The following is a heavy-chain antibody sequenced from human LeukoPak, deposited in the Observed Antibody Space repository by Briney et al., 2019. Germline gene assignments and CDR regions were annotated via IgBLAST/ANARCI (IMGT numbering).Heavy chain of an antibody. CDR3: ARGYYYDSSGFTNSAEYFQH. CDR2: ISAYNGNT. J-gene: IGHJ1*01. D-gene: IGHD3-22*01. V-gene: IGHV1-18*01. Sequence: ASVKVSCKASGYTLTSYGMSWVRQAPGQGLEWMGWISAYNGNTNYAQKLQGRVTMTTDTSTSTAYMELRSLRSDDTAVYYCARGYYYDSSGFTNSAEYFQHWGQGTLVTVSS. CDR1: GYTLTSYG.